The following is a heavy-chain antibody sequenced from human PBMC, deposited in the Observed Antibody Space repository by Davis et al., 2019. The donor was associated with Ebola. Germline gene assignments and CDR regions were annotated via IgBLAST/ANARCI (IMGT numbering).Heavy chain of an antibody. CDR3: ARGKYGDYIVLYYYNMDV. CDR2: IHYLGNT. J-gene: IGHJ6*02. Sequence: MPSETLSLTCTVSGGSITNYFWSWIRQPPGKGLEWIGNIHYLGNTNYNPSLKSRVIMSVDTPKNQFSLKLSSVTAADTAVYYCARGKYGDYIVLYYYNMDVWGQGTTVTVSS. CDR1: GGSITNYF. D-gene: IGHD4-17*01. V-gene: IGHV4-59*01.